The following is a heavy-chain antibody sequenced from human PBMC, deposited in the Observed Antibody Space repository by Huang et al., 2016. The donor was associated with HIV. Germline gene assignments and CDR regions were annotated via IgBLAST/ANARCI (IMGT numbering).Heavy chain of an antibody. CDR3: ARSYAGTIWDSGRDYFDY. V-gene: IGHV4-61*09. CDR2: IYGTWGWRPGGKGLGWIGQCDPSGIT. CDR1: GGSRSSGNYY. Sequence: QVRLRESGPGLVKPSPTLSLTCTVSGGSRSSGNYYWTWLRQPAGEGLGWLGHIYGTWGWRPGGKGLGWIGQCDPSGITTYRPSCKIAVSIALDTSRNQFSMRLRSVTAADTAVYYCARSYAGTIWDSGRDYFDYWGQGILVTVSS. D-gene: IGHD1-26*01. J-gene: IGHJ4*02.